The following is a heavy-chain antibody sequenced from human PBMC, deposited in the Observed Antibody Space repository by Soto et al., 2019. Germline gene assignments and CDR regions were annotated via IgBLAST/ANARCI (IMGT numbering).Heavy chain of an antibody. CDR2: IDWDGDK. Sequence: SGPTLVNPTHTLTLTCTCSGFSLTTSGMSVSWIRQPPGKALEWLAFIDWDGDKHYTTSLKTRLTLSRDTTKNQVVLTMTNMDPVDTATYYCERTLARSGYYGSFFYYGMDVWGKGTPVTVSS. D-gene: IGHD3-22*01. V-gene: IGHV2-70*01. CDR3: ERTLARSGYYGSFFYYGMDV. CDR1: GFSLTTSGMS. J-gene: IGHJ6*04.